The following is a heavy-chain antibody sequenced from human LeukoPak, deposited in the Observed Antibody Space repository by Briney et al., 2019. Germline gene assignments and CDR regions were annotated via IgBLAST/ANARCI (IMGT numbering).Heavy chain of an antibody. J-gene: IGHJ4*02. Sequence: GGSLRPSCAASGFPFSSFSMNWVRQAPGKGLEWVSSISSSSSYIYYADSLKGRFTISRDNAKNSLYLQMNSLRAEDTAVYYCARGDDYSRYYFDYWGQGTLVTVSS. D-gene: IGHD4-11*01. V-gene: IGHV3-21*01. CDR3: ARGDDYSRYYFDY. CDR1: GFPFSSFS. CDR2: ISSSSSYI.